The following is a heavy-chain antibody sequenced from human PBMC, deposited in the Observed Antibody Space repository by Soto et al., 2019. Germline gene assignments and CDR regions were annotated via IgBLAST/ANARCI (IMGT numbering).Heavy chain of an antibody. CDR1: GFTFSSYG. CDR3: AKGGGPRPLPKNYYDSSGYYYVDY. CDR2: ISYDGSNK. Sequence: PGGSLRLSCAASGFTFSSYGMHWVRQAPGKGLEWVAVISYDGSNKYYADSVKGRFTISRDNSKNTLYLQMNSLRAEDTAVYYCAKGGGPRPLPKNYYDSSGYYYVDYWGQGTLVTVSS. D-gene: IGHD3-22*01. V-gene: IGHV3-30*18. J-gene: IGHJ4*02.